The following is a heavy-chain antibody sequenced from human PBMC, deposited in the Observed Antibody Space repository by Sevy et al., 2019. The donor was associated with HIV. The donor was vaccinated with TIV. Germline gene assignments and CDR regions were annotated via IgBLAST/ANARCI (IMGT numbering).Heavy chain of an antibody. J-gene: IGHJ4*02. CDR2: NTPFFGTI. D-gene: IGHD2-21*02. Sequence: ASVKVSCKASGGTISNYGFSWVRQAPGQGLEWVGGNTPFFGTINYAQKFQDRVTITADESAGTVYLELSRLRSEDTAVYYCARGNAVTGRGDYFDFWGRGTLVTVSS. CDR3: ARGNAVTGRGDYFDF. V-gene: IGHV1-69*13. CDR1: GGTISNYG.